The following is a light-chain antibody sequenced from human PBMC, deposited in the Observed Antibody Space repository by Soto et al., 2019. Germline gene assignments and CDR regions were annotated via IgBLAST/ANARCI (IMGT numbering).Light chain of an antibody. V-gene: IGLV2-14*01. CDR3: SSYTSSSTLP. CDR2: EVS. Sequence: QSALTQPASVSGSPGQSITISCTGTSGDVGGYNYVSWYQHHPGKAPKLMIYEVSNRPSGVSNRFSGSKSGNTAYLTISGLQAEDEADYYCSSYTSSSTLPFGGGTKVTVL. J-gene: IGLJ2*01. CDR1: SGDVGGYNY.